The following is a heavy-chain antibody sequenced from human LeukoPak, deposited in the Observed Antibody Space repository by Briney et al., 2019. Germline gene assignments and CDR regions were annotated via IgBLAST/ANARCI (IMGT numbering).Heavy chain of an antibody. CDR3: ARVSNYYDNSGLVGY. J-gene: IGHJ4*02. Sequence: SETLSLTCTVSGASISSYYWSWIRQPPGKGLEWIGYIYYSGTTDYNPSLTSRVTISVDTSKNQFSLKLSSVTTTDTAVYYCARVSNYYDNSGLVGYWGQGTLVTVSS. V-gene: IGHV4-59*01. D-gene: IGHD3-22*01. CDR1: GASISSYY. CDR2: IYYSGTT.